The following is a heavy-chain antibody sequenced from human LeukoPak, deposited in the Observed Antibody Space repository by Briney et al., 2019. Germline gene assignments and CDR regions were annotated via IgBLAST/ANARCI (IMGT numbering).Heavy chain of an antibody. J-gene: IGHJ4*02. CDR2: ISSSSGYI. CDR1: GGSISSSN. CDR3: ARDRRIVVVSAILDF. D-gene: IGHD2-21*02. Sequence: GTLSLTCAVSGGSISSSNWWSWVRQAPGKGLEWVSSISSSSGYISYADSVKGRFTISRDNAKNSLYLQMNSLRAEDTAVYYCARDRRIVVVSAILDFWGQGTLVTISS. V-gene: IGHV3-21*01.